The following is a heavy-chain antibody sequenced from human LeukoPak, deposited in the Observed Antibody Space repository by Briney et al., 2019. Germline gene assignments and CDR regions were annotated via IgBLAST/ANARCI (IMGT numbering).Heavy chain of an antibody. J-gene: IGHJ4*02. D-gene: IGHD2-15*01. V-gene: IGHV4-39*01. CDR3: ATTVRVVVTFFDY. Sequence: PSETLSLTCTVSGGSISSSSYYWGWIRHPPGKGREWIGSIYYSGTTYNNPSLKSPLTISVDTSKNQFSQKLSSLTAADTAVYYCATTVRVVVTFFDYWGQGTLVTVSS. CDR1: GGSISSSSYY. CDR2: IYYSGTT.